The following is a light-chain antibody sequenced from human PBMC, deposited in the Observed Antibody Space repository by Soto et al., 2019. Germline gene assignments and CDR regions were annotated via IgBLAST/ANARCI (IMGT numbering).Light chain of an antibody. Sequence: EIVLTQSPGTLSLSPGERATLSCRASQSISRSFLAWYQQKPGQAPRLLISGASTRATGIPDRFSGSGSGEHLTPTNNQMEPEDFAVYYCQQYHDTGTFGQGTKVELK. CDR1: QSISRSF. CDR3: QQYHDTGT. J-gene: IGKJ1*01. CDR2: GAS. V-gene: IGKV3-20*01.